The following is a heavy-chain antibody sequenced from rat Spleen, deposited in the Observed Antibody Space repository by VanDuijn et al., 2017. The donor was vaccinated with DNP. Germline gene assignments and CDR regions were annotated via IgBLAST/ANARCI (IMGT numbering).Heavy chain of an antibody. CDR3: VRWNSGHFDY. D-gene: IGHD4-3*01. CDR2: INTDGGST. J-gene: IGHJ2*01. CDR1: GFTFSSYW. Sequence: EVRLVETGGGFVQPGRSLKLSCVASGFTFSSYWMFWVRQAPGKGLAWVASINTDGGSTYYPDSVKGRFTISRDNAKSTLYLQMNSLRSEDMATYYCVRWNSGHFDYWGQGVMVTVSS. V-gene: IGHV5-58*01.